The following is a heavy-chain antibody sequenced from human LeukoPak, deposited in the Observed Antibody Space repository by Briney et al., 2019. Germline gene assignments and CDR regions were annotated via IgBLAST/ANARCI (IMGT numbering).Heavy chain of an antibody. CDR2: ISSSASTI. Sequence: PGGSLRLSCAASGFSFSDYYMSWMRQAPGKGLEWLSYISSSASTIYYADSVKGRFTISRDNAKNSLYLQMNSLRAEDTAVYYCARYNYDSSGYRFDYWGQGTLVTVSS. J-gene: IGHJ4*02. D-gene: IGHD3-22*01. CDR3: ARYNYDSSGYRFDY. CDR1: GFSFSDYY. V-gene: IGHV3-11*01.